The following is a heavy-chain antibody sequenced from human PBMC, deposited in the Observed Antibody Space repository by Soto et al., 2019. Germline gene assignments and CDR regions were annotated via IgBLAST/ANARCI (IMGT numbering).Heavy chain of an antibody. J-gene: IGHJ4*02. V-gene: IGHV3-23*01. Sequence: EVQLLESGGGLVQPGGSLRLSCAASGFTFSSYAMRWVRQAPGKGLEWVSAISGSGGSTYYADSVKGRFTISRDNSKNTLYLQMNSRRAEDTAAYYCARRGSGSYYDYWGQGTLVTVSS. CDR3: ARRGSGSYYDY. D-gene: IGHD1-26*01. CDR1: GFTFSSYA. CDR2: ISGSGGST.